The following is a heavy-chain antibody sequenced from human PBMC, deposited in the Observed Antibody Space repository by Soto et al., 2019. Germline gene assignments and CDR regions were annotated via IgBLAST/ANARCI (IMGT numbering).Heavy chain of an antibody. J-gene: IGHJ4*02. V-gene: IGHV4-61*01. CDR3: ARDIRGYSRAFDY. D-gene: IGHD5-18*01. Sequence: QVQLQESGPGLVKPSETLSLTCTVSGDSVSSDNYYWTWIRQPPGKGLEWIGYIYFSGSTNYNPSLKSRVTISVDTFRNQFSLKLTSVTAADTAVYYCARDIRGYSRAFDYWGQGTLVTVSS. CDR1: GDSVSSDNYY. CDR2: IYFSGST.